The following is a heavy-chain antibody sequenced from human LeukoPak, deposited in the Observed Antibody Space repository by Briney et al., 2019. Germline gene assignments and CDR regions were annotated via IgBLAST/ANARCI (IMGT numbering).Heavy chain of an antibody. CDR2: IYYSGST. J-gene: IGHJ5*02. CDR3: ARRHFRYYDFWSGNNWFDP. V-gene: IGHV4-39*07. D-gene: IGHD3-3*01. Sequence: PSETLSLTCTVSGGSISSSSYYWGWIRQPPGKGLEWIGSIYYSGSTYYNPSLKSRVTISVDTSKNQFSLKLSSVTAADTAVYYCARRHFRYYDFWSGNNWFDPWGQGTLVTVSS. CDR1: GGSISSSSYY.